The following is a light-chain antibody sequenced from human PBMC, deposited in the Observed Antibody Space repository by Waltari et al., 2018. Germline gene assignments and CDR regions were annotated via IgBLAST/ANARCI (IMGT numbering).Light chain of an antibody. V-gene: IGKV1-33*01. Sequence: DIQMTQSPSSLSASVGDRVTITCQASQDISNYLNWYQKKPGKAPKLLIYDASTLETGVPSRFSGSGSGTDFTFTISSLQPEDIATYYCQQYDRLPPITFGQGTRLEIK. J-gene: IGKJ5*01. CDR1: QDISNY. CDR2: DAS. CDR3: QQYDRLPPIT.